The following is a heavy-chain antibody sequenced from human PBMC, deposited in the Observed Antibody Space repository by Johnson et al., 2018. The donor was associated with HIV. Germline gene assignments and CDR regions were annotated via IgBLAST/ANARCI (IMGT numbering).Heavy chain of an antibody. CDR1: GFTFDDYA. Sequence: VQLVESGGGLVQPGRSLRLSCAASGFTFDDYAMHWVRQAPGMGLEWVSGISWNSGSIGYADSVKGRFTISRDNAKNSLFLQMSSLRAEDTAVYYCAKGGPVLQFLEWLPGRAFDIWGQGTMVTVSS. D-gene: IGHD3-3*01. CDR2: ISWNSGSI. J-gene: IGHJ3*02. CDR3: AKGGPVLQFLEWLPGRAFDI. V-gene: IGHV3-9*01.